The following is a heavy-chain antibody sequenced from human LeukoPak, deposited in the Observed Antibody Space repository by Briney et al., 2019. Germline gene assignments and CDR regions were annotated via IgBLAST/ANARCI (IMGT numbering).Heavy chain of an antibody. CDR1: GYSFTSYW. CDR3: ARLSSSRYFYYYGMDV. V-gene: IGHV5-51*01. Sequence: HGESLKISCKGSGYSFTSYWIGWVRQMPGKGLEWMGIIYPGDSDTRYSPSFQGQVTISADKSISTAYLQWSSLKASDTAMYYCARLSSSRYFYYYGMDVWGQGTTVTVSS. CDR2: IYPGDSDT. J-gene: IGHJ6*02. D-gene: IGHD6-13*01.